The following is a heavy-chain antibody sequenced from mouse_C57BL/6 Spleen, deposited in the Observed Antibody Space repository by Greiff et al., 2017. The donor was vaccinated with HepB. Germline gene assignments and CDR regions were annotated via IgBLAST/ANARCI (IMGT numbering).Heavy chain of an antibody. J-gene: IGHJ4*01. CDR1: GFTFSSYG. V-gene: IGHV5-6*01. D-gene: IGHD1-1*01. Sequence: EVQGVESGGDLVKPGGSLKLSCAASGFTFSSYGMSWVRQTPDKRLEWVATISSGGSYTYYPDSVKGRFTISRDNAKNTLYLQMSSLKSEDTAMYYCARGVITTGAMDYWGQGTSVTVSS. CDR2: ISSGGSYT. CDR3: ARGVITTGAMDY.